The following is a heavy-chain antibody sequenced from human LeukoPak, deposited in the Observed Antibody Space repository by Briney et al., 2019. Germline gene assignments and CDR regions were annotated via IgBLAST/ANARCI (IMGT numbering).Heavy chain of an antibody. V-gene: IGHV2-5*02. CDR1: GFSLSPRAVG. Sequence: SGPTLVKPSQTLTLTCTFSGFSLSPRAVGVGWVRQPRGKALERLELNFSDDDNRNSPSLNGRLNITKNTSKNQVVLSMTNMDPVDTATYVCAHGGLERRSFDYWGQGTLVTVSS. CDR2: NFSDDDN. CDR3: AHGGLERRSFDY. J-gene: IGHJ4*02. D-gene: IGHD1-1*01.